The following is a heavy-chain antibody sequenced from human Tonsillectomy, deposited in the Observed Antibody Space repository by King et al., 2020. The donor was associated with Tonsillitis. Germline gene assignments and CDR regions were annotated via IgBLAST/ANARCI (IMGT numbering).Heavy chain of an antibody. Sequence: VQLVESGGGMVQPGGSLRLSCVVSGFSFSSYEMNWVRQAPGKGLEWVSSVRSGGNKDYSDSVKGRFTISRDNAKNSLFLQMNSLTAKDTAIYYCARSLYGEAFDIWGQGTMVTVSS. J-gene: IGHJ3*02. V-gene: IGHV3-48*03. CDR3: ARSLYGEAFDI. CDR2: VRSGGNK. CDR1: GFSFSSYE. D-gene: IGHD2-2*02.